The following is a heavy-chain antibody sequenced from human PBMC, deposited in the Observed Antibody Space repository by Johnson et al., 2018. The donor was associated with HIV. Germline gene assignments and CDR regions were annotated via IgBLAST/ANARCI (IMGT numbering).Heavy chain of an antibody. CDR2: IYSGGST. V-gene: IGHV3-66*01. Sequence: VQLVESGGGLVQPGRSLRLSCTASGFTFGDYTMSWYRQAPGKGLEWVSVIYSGGSTYYADSVKGRFTISRYNSKNTLYLQMNSLRAEDTAEYYCATSQYYYDSSGYNRQDAFDIWGQGTMVTVSS. CDR3: ATSQYYYDSSGYNRQDAFDI. CDR1: GFTFGDYT. D-gene: IGHD3-22*01. J-gene: IGHJ3*02.